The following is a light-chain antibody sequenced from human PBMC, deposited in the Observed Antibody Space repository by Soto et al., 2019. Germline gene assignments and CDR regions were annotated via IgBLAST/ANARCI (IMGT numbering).Light chain of an antibody. CDR1: GSDVGGYNY. V-gene: IGLV2-14*01. CDR2: DVS. Sequence: QSVLKRPASVSGSPGQSSTITCTGTGSDVGGYNYVSWYQQHPGKAPKPMIYDVSNRPSGVSNRFSGSKSGNTASLTISGLQAEDEADYYCSSYTSSSTRVFGTGTKVTVL. CDR3: SSYTSSSTRV. J-gene: IGLJ1*01.